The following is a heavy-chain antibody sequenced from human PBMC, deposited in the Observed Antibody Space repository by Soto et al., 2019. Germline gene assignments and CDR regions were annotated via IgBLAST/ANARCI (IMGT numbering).Heavy chain of an antibody. Sequence: EVQLVESGGGLVQPGRSLRLSCAASGFTFDDYAIHWVRQAPGRGLEWVAGISWNGASIGYADSVKGRFTISRDNAKNSLHLQMNRLRSEDTAWYYCAILLLYGSEFDCWGQGTLVTVSS. CDR2: ISWNGASI. V-gene: IGHV3-9*01. D-gene: IGHD3-10*01. CDR1: GFTFDDYA. CDR3: AILLLYGSEFDC. J-gene: IGHJ4*02.